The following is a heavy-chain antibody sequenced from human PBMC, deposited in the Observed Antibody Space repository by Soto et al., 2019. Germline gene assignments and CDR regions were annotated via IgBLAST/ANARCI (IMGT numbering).Heavy chain of an antibody. Sequence: QVQLVQSGAEVKKPGSSVKVSCKASGGTFSSYALSWVRQAPGQGLEWMGGIIPSFGTANYAQKFQGRVTITADASTSTGYMELSSLRSEDTAVYYCARNHGSLVPAATGGYFYYGLDVWGQGTTVIVSS. D-gene: IGHD2-2*01. CDR2: IIPSFGTA. J-gene: IGHJ6*02. CDR3: ARNHGSLVPAATGGYFYYGLDV. V-gene: IGHV1-69*01. CDR1: GGTFSSYA.